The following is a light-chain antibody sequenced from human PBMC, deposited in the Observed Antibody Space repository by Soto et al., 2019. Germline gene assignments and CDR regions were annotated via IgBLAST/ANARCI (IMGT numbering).Light chain of an antibody. CDR1: SIDVGGTDH. Sequence: QSALTQPASVSGSPGQSITISCSGTSIDVGGTDHVSWYLQHPGEAPKLIIYDVGNRPSGVSNRFSGSKADNTATLTVSGLQAEDEADYYCSSYTSLSTYVFGTGT. V-gene: IGLV2-14*03. CDR2: DVG. J-gene: IGLJ1*01. CDR3: SSYTSLSTYV.